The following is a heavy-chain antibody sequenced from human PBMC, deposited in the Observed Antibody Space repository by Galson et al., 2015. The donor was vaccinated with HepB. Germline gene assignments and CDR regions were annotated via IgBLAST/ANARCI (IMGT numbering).Heavy chain of an antibody. CDR2: ITPFNGNT. V-gene: IGHV1-45*02. D-gene: IGHD2-15*01. Sequence: SVKVSCKASGYTFTYRYLHWVRQAPGQALEWMGWITPFNGNTNYAQKFQDRVTITRDRSMSTAYMELSSLRSEDTAMYYCASTGVVVAAPFDPWGQGTLVTVSS. J-gene: IGHJ5*02. CDR1: GYTFTYRY. CDR3: ASTGVVVAAPFDP.